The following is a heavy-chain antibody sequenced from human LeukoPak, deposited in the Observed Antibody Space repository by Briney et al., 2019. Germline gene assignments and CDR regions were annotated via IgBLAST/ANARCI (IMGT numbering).Heavy chain of an antibody. CDR1: GFTFSSYE. CDR2: ITGSGDTI. D-gene: IGHD6-6*01. V-gene: IGHV3-48*03. J-gene: IGHJ4*02. CDR3: ARADSNIAARRIGFDY. Sequence: GGSLRLSCSASGFTFSSYEMNWVRQAPRKGLEWISYITGSGDTIYYADSVKGRFTISRDNAKNSLFLQMNSLRAGDTALYYCARADSNIAARRIGFDYWGQGTLVTVSS.